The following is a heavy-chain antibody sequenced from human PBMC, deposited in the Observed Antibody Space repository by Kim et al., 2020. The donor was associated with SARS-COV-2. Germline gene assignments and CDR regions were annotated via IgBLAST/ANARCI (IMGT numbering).Heavy chain of an antibody. V-gene: IGHV3-48*02. CDR3: ARGAPTYCGGDCYYLHDWFDP. CDR2: ISSSSSTI. Sequence: GGSLRLSCAASGFTFSSYSMNWVRQAPGKGLEWVSYISSSSSTIYYADSVKGRFTISRDNAKNSLYLQMNSLRDEDTAVYYCARGAPTYCGGDCYYLHDWFDPWGQGTLVTVSS. CDR1: GFTFSSYS. J-gene: IGHJ5*02. D-gene: IGHD2-21*01.